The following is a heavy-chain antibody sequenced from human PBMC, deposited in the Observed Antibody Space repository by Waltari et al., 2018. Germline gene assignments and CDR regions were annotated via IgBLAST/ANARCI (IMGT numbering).Heavy chain of an antibody. CDR1: GGSFSGYY. CDR2: INHSGST. Sequence: QVQLQQWGAGLLKPSETLSLTCAVYGGSFSGYYWSWIRQPPGKGLEWIGEINHSGSTNYNPSLKSRVTISVDTSKNQFSLKLSSVTAADTAVYYCARHFSSGGSLSSRFDPWGQGTLVTVSS. CDR3: ARHFSSGGSLSSRFDP. V-gene: IGHV4-34*01. J-gene: IGHJ5*02. D-gene: IGHD2-15*01.